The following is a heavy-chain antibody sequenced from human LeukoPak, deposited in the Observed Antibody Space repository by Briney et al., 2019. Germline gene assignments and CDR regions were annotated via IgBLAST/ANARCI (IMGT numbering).Heavy chain of an antibody. J-gene: IGHJ6*03. V-gene: IGHV1-69*01. CDR1: GGTFSSYA. CDR2: VIPIFDTA. CDR3: ARVYGSGKRARHFYYYYYMDV. Sequence: SVKVSXKASGGTFSSYAISWVRQAPGQGLEWMGGVIPIFDTANYAQKFQGRVTITADESTSTAYMELSSLRSEDTAVYYCARVYGSGKRARHFYYYYYMDVWGKGTTVTVSS. D-gene: IGHD3-10*01.